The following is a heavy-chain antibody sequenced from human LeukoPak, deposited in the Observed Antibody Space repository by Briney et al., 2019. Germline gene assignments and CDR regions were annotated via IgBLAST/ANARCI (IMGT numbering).Heavy chain of an antibody. CDR1: GGSISSYY. CDR3: AREVWSAFDI. Sequence: SETLSLTCTVSGGSISSYYWSWIRQPPGKGLEWIGYIYYSGSTNYNPSLKSRVTISVDTSKNQFSLKLSSVTAADTAVYYCAREVWSAFDIWGQGTMVTVSP. J-gene: IGHJ3*02. D-gene: IGHD2-21*01. CDR2: IYYSGST. V-gene: IGHV4-59*12.